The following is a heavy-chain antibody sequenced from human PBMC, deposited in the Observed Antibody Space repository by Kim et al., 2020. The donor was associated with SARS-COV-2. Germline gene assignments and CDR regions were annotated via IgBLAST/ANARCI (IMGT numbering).Heavy chain of an antibody. Sequence: GGSLRLSCAASGFTFSDYYMSWIRQAPGKGLEWVSYISSSSSYTNYADSVKGRFTISRDNAKNSLYLQMNSLRAEDTAVYYCARDLKPYYYDSSGYWLGAFDIWGQGTMVTVS. CDR2: ISSSSSYT. D-gene: IGHD3-22*01. J-gene: IGHJ3*02. CDR1: GFTFSDYY. CDR3: ARDLKPYYYDSSGYWLGAFDI. V-gene: IGHV3-11*05.